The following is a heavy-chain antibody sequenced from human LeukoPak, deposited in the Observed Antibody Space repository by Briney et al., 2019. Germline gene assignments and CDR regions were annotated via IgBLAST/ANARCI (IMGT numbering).Heavy chain of an antibody. D-gene: IGHD4-17*01. CDR2: ISSSSSYI. Sequence: PGGSLRLSCAASGFTFSSYSMNWVRQAPGKGLEWVSSISSSSSYIYYADSVKGRFTISRDNAKNSLYLQMSSPRAEDTAVYYCARDYGDYDAALDYWGQGTLVTVSS. CDR3: ARDYGDYDAALDY. V-gene: IGHV3-21*01. J-gene: IGHJ4*02. CDR1: GFTFSSYS.